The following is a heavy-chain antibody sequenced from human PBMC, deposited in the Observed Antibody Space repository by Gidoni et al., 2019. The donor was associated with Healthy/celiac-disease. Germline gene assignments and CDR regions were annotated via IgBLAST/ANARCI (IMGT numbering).Heavy chain of an antibody. CDR3: ARAVAPAWGYGDPENDY. D-gene: IGHD4-17*01. Sequence: EVQLVESGGGLVQPGGSLRLSCAASGFTVSTNYRSWVRQAPGKGLEWVSVIYSGGSTYDADSVKGRFTISRDNSKNTLYLQMNSLRAEDTAVYYCARAVAPAWGYGDPENDYWGQGTLVTVSS. CDR1: GFTVSTNY. CDR2: IYSGGST. V-gene: IGHV3-66*01. J-gene: IGHJ4*02.